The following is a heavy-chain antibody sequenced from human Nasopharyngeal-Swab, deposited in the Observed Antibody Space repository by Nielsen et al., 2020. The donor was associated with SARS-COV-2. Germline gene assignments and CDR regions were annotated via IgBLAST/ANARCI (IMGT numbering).Heavy chain of an antibody. CDR3: ARDHRVLNMVRGVIIRDYGMDV. J-gene: IGHJ6*02. CDR2: IYYSGST. V-gene: IGHV4-31*03. CDR1: GGSISSGGYY. D-gene: IGHD3-10*01. Sequence: SETLSLTCTVSGGSISSGGYYWSWIRQHPGKGLEWIGYIYYSGSTYYNPSFKSRVTISVDTSKNQFSLKLSSVTAADTAVYYCARDHRVLNMVRGVIIRDYGMDVWGQGTTVTVSS.